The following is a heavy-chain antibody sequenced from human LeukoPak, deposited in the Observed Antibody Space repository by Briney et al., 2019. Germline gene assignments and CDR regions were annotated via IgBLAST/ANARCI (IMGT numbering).Heavy chain of an antibody. CDR1: GLTFSNAW. V-gene: IGHV3-49*04. CDR2: IRSKAYGGTT. CDR3: TRYGNRGYSYGPRGY. Sequence: GGSLRLSCVASGLTFSNAWMSWVRQAPGKGLEWVGFIRSKAYGGTTEYAASVKGRFTISRDDSKSIAYLQMNSLKTEDTAVYYCTRYGNRGYSYGPRGYWGQGTLVTVSS. J-gene: IGHJ4*02. D-gene: IGHD5-18*01.